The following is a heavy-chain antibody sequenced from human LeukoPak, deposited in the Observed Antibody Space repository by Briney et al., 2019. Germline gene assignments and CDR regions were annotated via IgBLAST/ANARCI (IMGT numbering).Heavy chain of an antibody. CDR3: ARQGVILLGDY. CDR2: IYYSGST. D-gene: IGHD3-10*01. V-gene: IGHV4-39*01. J-gene: IGHJ4*02. Sequence: PSETLSLTCTVSGGSISSSSYYWGWIRQPPGKGPEWIGSIYYSGSTYYNPSLKSRVTISVDTSKNQFSLKLSSVTAADTAVYYCARQGVILLGDYWGQGTLVTVSS. CDR1: GGSISSSSYY.